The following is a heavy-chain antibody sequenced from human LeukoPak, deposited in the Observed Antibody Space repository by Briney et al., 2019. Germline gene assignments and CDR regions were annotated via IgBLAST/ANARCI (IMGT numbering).Heavy chain of an antibody. J-gene: IGHJ6*03. Sequence: PSETESLTCTVSGGSISSYYWSWIRQPPGKGLEWIGYIYYSGSTNYNPSLKSRVTISVDTSKNQFSLKLSSVTAADTAVYYCARAEAAGTKRVGYYYYMDVWGKGTTVTISS. V-gene: IGHV4-59*01. CDR2: IYYSGST. D-gene: IGHD6-13*01. CDR1: GGSISSYY. CDR3: ARAEAAGTKRVGYYYYMDV.